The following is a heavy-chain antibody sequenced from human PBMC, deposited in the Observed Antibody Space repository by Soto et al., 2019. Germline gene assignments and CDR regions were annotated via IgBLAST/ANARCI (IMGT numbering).Heavy chain of an antibody. CDR3: ARDRLWFGEPLPDF. CDR2: IYSGGST. Sequence: EVQLVESGGGLVQPGGSLRLSCAASGFTVSNNYMSWVRQAPGKGLEWVSVIYSGGSTYYADSVKGRFTISRDNSNNTLYLQMNSLRAEDTAVYYCARDRLWFGEPLPDFWGQGTLVTVSS. CDR1: GFTVSNNY. V-gene: IGHV3-66*01. J-gene: IGHJ4*02. D-gene: IGHD3-10*01.